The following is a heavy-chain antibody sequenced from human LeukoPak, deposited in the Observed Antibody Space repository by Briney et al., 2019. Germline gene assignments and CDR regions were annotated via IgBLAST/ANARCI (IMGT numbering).Heavy chain of an antibody. CDR2: ISGSGGST. Sequence: GGSPRLSCAASGFTFSSYAMSWVRQAPGKGLEWVSAISGSGGSTYYADSVKGRFTISRDNSKNTLYPQMNSLRAEDTAVYYCAKATYSGSFPYFDYWGQGTLVTVSS. D-gene: IGHD1-26*01. J-gene: IGHJ4*02. CDR3: AKATYSGSFPYFDY. CDR1: GFTFSSYA. V-gene: IGHV3-23*01.